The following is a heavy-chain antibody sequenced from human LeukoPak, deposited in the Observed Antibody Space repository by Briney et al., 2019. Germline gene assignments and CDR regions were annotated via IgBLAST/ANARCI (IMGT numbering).Heavy chain of an antibody. V-gene: IGHV4-59*01. CDR3: ARASKRFGEHSGNWFDP. J-gene: IGHJ5*02. D-gene: IGHD3-10*01. Sequence: PSETLSLSCTVSGGSISSYYWSWIRQPSGKGLETIGYIYYSGSTNYNPSLNSRVTISVNTSKNQFSLKLSSVTAADTAVYYCARASKRFGEHSGNWFDPWGQGTLVTVSS. CDR2: IYYSGST. CDR1: GGSISSYY.